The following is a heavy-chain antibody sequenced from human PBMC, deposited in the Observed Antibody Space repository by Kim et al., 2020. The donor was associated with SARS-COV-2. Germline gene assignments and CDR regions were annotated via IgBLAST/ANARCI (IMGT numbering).Heavy chain of an antibody. CDR2: ISGSGGST. Sequence: GGSLRLSCAASGFTFSSYAMSWVRQAPGKGLEWVSAISGSGGSTYYADSVKGRFTISRDNSKNTLYLQMNSLRSEDTAVYYCAKAPRGVGATVQLDYWGQGTLVTVSS. J-gene: IGHJ4*02. V-gene: IGHV3-23*01. CDR1: GFTFSSYA. CDR3: AKAPRGVGATVQLDY. D-gene: IGHD1-26*01.